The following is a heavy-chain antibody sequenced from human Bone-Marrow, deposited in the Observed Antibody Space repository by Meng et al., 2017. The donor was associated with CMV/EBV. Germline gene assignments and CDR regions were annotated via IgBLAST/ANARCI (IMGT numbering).Heavy chain of an antibody. V-gene: IGHV4-61*01. CDR3: ARGRTNFDY. J-gene: IGHJ4*02. CDR2: IYYTGTT. Sequence: SETLSLTCSVSSGALTRGTYFWSWIRQPPGKGLEWIGYIYYTGTTDYNPSLKSRVTMSMDTSRNQYPPQLTSVTAADTAVYFCARGRTNFDYWGQGNLVTVSS. CDR1: SGALTRGTYF.